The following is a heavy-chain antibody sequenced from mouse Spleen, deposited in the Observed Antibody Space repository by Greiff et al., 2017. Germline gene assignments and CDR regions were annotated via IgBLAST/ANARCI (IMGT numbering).Heavy chain of an antibody. CDR2: IDPENGDT. V-gene: IGHV14-4*01. CDR1: GFTIKDDY. D-gene: IGHD1-1*01. J-gene: IGHJ4*01. CDR3: TMTSYYGSSYDYAMDY. Sequence: EVQLQESGAELVRPGASVKLSCTASGFTIKDDYMHWVKQRPEQGLEWIGWIDPENGDTEYASKFQGKATITADTSSNTAYLQLSSLTSEDTAVYYCTMTSYYGSSYDYAMDYWGQGTSVTVSS.